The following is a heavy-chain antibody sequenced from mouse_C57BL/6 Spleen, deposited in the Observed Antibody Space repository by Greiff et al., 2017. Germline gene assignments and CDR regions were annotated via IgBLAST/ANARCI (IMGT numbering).Heavy chain of an antibody. CDR3: ARDGGSWYFDV. CDR2: ISDGGSYT. D-gene: IGHD3-1*01. Sequence: DVQLVASGGGLVKPGGSLKLSCAASGFTFSSYAMSWVRQTPEKRLEWVATISDGGSYTYYPDNVKGRFTISRDNAKNNLYLQMSHLKSEDTAMYYCARDGGSWYFDVWGTGTTVTVAS. V-gene: IGHV5-4*01. CDR1: GFTFSSYA. J-gene: IGHJ1*03.